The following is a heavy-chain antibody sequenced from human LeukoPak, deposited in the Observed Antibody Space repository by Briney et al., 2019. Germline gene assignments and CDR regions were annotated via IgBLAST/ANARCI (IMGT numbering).Heavy chain of an antibody. J-gene: IGHJ4*02. CDR3: ARAPETDRSGYYCGPPGY. D-gene: IGHD3-22*01. V-gene: IGHV3-53*01. CDR2: LYGAGGT. Sequence: PGGSLRLSCTGSGFSVSHNYMSWVRQAPGKGLEWVSILYGAGGTYYADSVKGRFTISSDSSKNTLYLQMNSLRTEDTAVYYCARAPETDRSGYYCGPPGYWGQGALVTVSS. CDR1: GFSVSHNY.